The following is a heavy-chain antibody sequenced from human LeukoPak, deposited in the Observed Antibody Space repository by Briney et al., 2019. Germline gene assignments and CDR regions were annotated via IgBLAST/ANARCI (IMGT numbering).Heavy chain of an antibody. CDR2: INPNSGGT. Sequence: ASVKVSCKASGYTFTSYAMNWVRQAPGQGLEWMGWINPNSGGTNYAQKFQGRVTMTRDTSISTAYMELSRLRSDDTAVYYCAREWELPRGDDAFDIWGQGTMATVSS. V-gene: IGHV1-2*02. D-gene: IGHD1-26*01. CDR1: GYTFTSYA. CDR3: AREWELPRGDDAFDI. J-gene: IGHJ3*02.